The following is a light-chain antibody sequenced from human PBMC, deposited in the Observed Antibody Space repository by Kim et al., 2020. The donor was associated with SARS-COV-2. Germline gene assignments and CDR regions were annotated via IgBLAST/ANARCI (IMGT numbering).Light chain of an antibody. CDR3: QQNDDLPVT. CDR2: DAS. V-gene: IGKV1-33*01. Sequence: DIQMTQSPSSLSASVGDRVTITCQASHDISNHLHWYQQKPGKAPKLLISDASDLETGVPSRFRGSGSGTDFSFTISSLQPEDIATHYGQQNDDLPVTFGGGTKVDIK. J-gene: IGKJ4*01. CDR1: HDISNH.